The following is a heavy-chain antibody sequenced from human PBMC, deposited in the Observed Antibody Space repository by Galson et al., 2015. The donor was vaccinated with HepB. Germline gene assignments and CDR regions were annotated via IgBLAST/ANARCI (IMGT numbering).Heavy chain of an antibody. CDR1: GFTFEDYT. D-gene: IGHD6-19*01. J-gene: IGHJ4*02. Sequence: SLRLSCAASGFTFEDYTMHWVRQAPGKGLEWVSLISWDGGTTYYADSVKGRFTMSRDNSKNSLYLQMGSLRTEDSAFYYCTKDKYSSGWGPFDNWGQGTPVTVSS. CDR3: TKDKYSSGWGPFDN. V-gene: IGHV3-43*01. CDR2: ISWDGGTT.